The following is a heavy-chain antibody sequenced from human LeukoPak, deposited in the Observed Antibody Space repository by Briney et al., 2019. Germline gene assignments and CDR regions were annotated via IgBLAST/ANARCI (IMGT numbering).Heavy chain of an antibody. J-gene: IGHJ4*02. Sequence: HPGGSLRLSCSVSGFTFSSYAMHWVRQASGKGLEWVGRIRSKANNYATAYAASVKGRFTISRDDSKNTAYLQMSSLKTGDTALYYCTTAQGDYWGQGTLVTVSS. CDR3: TTAQGDY. CDR1: GFTFSSYA. CDR2: IRSKANNYAT. V-gene: IGHV3-73*01.